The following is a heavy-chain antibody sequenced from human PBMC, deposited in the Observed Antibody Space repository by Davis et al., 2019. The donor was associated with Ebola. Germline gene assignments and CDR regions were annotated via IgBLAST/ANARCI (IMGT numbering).Heavy chain of an antibody. J-gene: IGHJ4*02. CDR3: ARGTDGYNPGGYFDS. D-gene: IGHD5-24*01. CDR1: GYGFTNYW. CDR2: IFPDDSDA. Sequence: GESLKISCKGSGYGFTNYWIGWVRQMPGKGLEWMGFIFPDDSDATYSPSFQGKVTISADKSISTAYLQWSSLKASDTAMYYCARGTDGYNPGGYFDSWGQGTLVTVSS. V-gene: IGHV5-51*01.